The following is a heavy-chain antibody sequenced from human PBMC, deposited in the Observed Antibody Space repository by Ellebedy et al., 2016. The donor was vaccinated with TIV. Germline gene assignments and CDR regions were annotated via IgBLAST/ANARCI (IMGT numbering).Heavy chain of an antibody. Sequence: GESLKISCTASGFTFSYYWMHWVRQAPGKGLEWVSRIDSDGHTTRYADLVEGRFTISRDNAKNTLYLQMNSLRAEDTALYYCASAKWYNWNAGIYFDYWGQGTLDTVSS. CDR3: ASAKWYNWNAGIYFDY. J-gene: IGHJ4*02. CDR2: IDSDGHTT. CDR1: GFTFSYYW. D-gene: IGHD1-1*01. V-gene: IGHV3-74*01.